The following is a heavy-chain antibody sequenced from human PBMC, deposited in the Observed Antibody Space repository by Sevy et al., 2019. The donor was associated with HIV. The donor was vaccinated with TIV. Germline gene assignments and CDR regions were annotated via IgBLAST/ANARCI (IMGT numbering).Heavy chain of an antibody. CDR2: ISGSGGTT. D-gene: IGHD2-2*01. V-gene: IGHV3-23*01. J-gene: IGHJ6*02. CDR1: GFTFSNFG. CDR3: AKGDTSTRYYYYGMDV. Sequence: VGSLRLSCAASGFTFSNFGMSWVRQAPGKGLEWVSTISGSGGTTYYADSVKGRFTISRDNSKKTLYLQMNSLRAEDTALYYCAKGDTSTRYYYYGMDVWGQGTAVTVSS.